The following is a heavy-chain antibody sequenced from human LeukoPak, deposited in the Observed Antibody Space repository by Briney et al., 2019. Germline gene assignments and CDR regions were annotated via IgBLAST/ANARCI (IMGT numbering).Heavy chain of an antibody. Sequence: PGGSLRLSCKGSGYSFTSYWISWVRQMPGKGLEWMGIIYPGDSDTRYSPSFQGQVTISADKSISTAYLQWSSLKATDTAMYYCARVMVRGAFNWFDPWGQGTLVTVSS. CDR1: GYSFTSYW. V-gene: IGHV5-51*01. J-gene: IGHJ5*02. CDR3: ARVMVRGAFNWFDP. CDR2: IYPGDSDT. D-gene: IGHD3-10*01.